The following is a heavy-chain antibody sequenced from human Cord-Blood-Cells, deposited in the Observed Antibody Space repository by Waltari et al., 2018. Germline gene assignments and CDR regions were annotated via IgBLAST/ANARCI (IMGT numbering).Heavy chain of an antibody. D-gene: IGHD6-13*01. CDR1: GYSISSGYY. CDR3: ARVRWDSSSWYWFDP. V-gene: IGHV4-38-2*02. CDR2: IYHSGST. J-gene: IGHJ5*02. Sequence: QVQLQESGPGLVKPSETLSLTCTVSGYSISSGYYWGWIRQPPGKGLEWIGSIYHSGSTYDNPSRKSRVTISVDTSKNQFSLKLSSVTAADTAVYYCARVRWDSSSWYWFDPWGQGTLVTVSS.